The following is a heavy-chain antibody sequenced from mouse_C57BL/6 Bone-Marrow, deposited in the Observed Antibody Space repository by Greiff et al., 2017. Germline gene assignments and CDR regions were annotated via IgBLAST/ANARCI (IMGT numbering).Heavy chain of an antibody. CDR1: GYTFTSYW. Sequence: QVQLQQPGAELVKPGASVKLSCKASGYTFTSYWMHWVKQRPGQGLEWIGMIHPNSGSTNYNEKFKSKATLTVDKSSSTAYMQLSSLTSEDSAVYYCARRRAYYYGSFAWFAYWGQGTLVTVSA. CDR2: IHPNSGST. V-gene: IGHV1-64*01. CDR3: ARRRAYYYGSFAWFAY. D-gene: IGHD1-1*01. J-gene: IGHJ3*01.